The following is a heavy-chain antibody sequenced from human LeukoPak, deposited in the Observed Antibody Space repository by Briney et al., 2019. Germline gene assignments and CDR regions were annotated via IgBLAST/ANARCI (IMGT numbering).Heavy chain of an antibody. CDR3: AKGHTRITMVRGVGGDAFDI. Sequence: GGSLRLSCAASGFTFGSYAMSWVRQAPGKGLEWVSAISGSGGSTYYADSVKGRFTISRDNSKNTLYLQMNSLRAEDTAVYYCAKGHTRITMVRGVGGDAFDIWGQGTMVTVSS. D-gene: IGHD3-10*01. J-gene: IGHJ3*02. V-gene: IGHV3-23*01. CDR2: ISGSGGST. CDR1: GFTFGSYA.